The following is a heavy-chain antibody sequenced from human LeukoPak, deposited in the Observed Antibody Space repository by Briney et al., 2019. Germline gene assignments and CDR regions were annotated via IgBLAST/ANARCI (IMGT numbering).Heavy chain of an antibody. CDR2: IYTGGDT. D-gene: IGHD6-19*01. V-gene: IGHV3-53*01. CDR1: GFSVSNKY. Sequence: PGGSLRLSCAASGFSVSNKYMSWVRQAPGKGLEWVSVIYTGGDTHYADSVRGRFTISRDNAKNSLYLQMESLRAEDTAVYYCAGGGEQWLPDLWGQGTLVTVSS. J-gene: IGHJ4*02. CDR3: AGGGEQWLPDL.